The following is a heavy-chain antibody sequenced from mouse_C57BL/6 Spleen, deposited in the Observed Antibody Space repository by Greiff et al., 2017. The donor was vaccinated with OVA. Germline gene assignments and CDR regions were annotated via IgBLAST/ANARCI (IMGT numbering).Heavy chain of an antibody. Sequence: QVQLQQPGAELVRPGSSVKLSCKASGYTFTSYWMDWVKQRPGQGLEWIGNIYPSDSETHYNQKFKDKATLTVDKSSSTAYMQRSSLTSEASAVYYCARGDYYGSSWYFDVWGTGTTVTVSS. D-gene: IGHD1-1*01. V-gene: IGHV1-61*01. J-gene: IGHJ1*03. CDR1: GYTFTSYW. CDR2: IYPSDSET. CDR3: ARGDYYGSSWYFDV.